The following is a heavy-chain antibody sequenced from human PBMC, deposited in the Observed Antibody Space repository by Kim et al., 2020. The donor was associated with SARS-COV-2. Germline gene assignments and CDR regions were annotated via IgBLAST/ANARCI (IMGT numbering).Heavy chain of an antibody. J-gene: IGHJ4*02. CDR2: GGST. Sequence: GGSTYYADSVKGRFTISRDNPKNTLYLQMNSLRAEDTAVYYCAKDFMIDYWGQGTLVTVSS. CDR3: AKDFMIDY. V-gene: IGHV3-23*01.